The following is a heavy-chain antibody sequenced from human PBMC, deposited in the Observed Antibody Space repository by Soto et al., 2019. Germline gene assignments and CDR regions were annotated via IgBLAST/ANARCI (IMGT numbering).Heavy chain of an antibody. Sequence: GASVKVSCKASGYTFTSYGISWVRQAPGQGLEWMGWISAYNGNTNYAQKLQGRVTMTTDTSTSTAYMELRSLRSDDTAVYYCARGPLRITMIVVVITSTENYYGMDVWGQGTTVTVSS. CDR1: GYTFTSYG. V-gene: IGHV1-18*04. CDR2: ISAYNGNT. CDR3: ARGPLRITMIVVVITSTENYYGMDV. J-gene: IGHJ6*02. D-gene: IGHD3-22*01.